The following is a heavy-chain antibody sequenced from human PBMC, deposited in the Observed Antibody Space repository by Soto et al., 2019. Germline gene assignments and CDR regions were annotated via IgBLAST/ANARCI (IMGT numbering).Heavy chain of an antibody. Sequence: QVQLQQWGAGLLKPSETLSLTCAVYGGSFSGYYWTWIRQPPGKGPEWIGDINHSGSTNYNPSLKRRGTITVDTSKNQFSLKLRSVTAADMAVFYCARAPDKYYFDSWGQGTLVTVSS. J-gene: IGHJ4*02. V-gene: IGHV4-34*01. CDR3: ARAPDKYYFDS. CDR1: GGSFSGYY. CDR2: INHSGST.